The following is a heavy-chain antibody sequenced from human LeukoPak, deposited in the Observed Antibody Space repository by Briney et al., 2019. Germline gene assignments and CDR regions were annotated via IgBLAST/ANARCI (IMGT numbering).Heavy chain of an antibody. CDR3: AILYSSRWYHYYMDV. J-gene: IGHJ6*03. V-gene: IGHV1-2*02. Sequence: GASVKVSCKASVYTFTGYYMHCVRQAPGQGLEWMGCINPNSGGTNYAQKFRGRVTMTRDTSISTAYMELSRLRSDDTAVYYCAILYSSRWYHYYMDVCGKGATVTVSS. CDR1: VYTFTGYY. CDR2: INPNSGGT. D-gene: IGHD6-13*01.